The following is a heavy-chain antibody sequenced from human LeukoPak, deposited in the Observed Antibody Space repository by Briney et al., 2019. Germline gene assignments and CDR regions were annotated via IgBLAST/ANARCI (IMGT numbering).Heavy chain of an antibody. J-gene: IGHJ3*02. CDR2: ISYDGSNK. D-gene: IGHD2-2*01. V-gene: IGHV3-30-3*01. CDR1: GFTFSSYA. Sequence: PGRSLRLSCAASGFTFSSYAVHWVRQAPGQGLEWVAFISYDGSNKYYADSVKGRFTISRDNSENTLYLQMNSLRAEDTAVYYCARSRPYCSSTSCYFGAFDIWGQGTMVTVSS. CDR3: ARSRPYCSSTSCYFGAFDI.